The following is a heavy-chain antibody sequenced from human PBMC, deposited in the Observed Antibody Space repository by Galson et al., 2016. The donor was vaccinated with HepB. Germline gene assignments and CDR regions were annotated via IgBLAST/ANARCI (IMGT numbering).Heavy chain of an antibody. CDR2: VSNDGNFQ. J-gene: IGHJ4*02. CDR3: ARGNGGKGSLDN. CDR1: GFSFSYYP. V-gene: IGHV3-30-3*01. D-gene: IGHD4-23*01. Sequence: SLRLSCAASGFSFSYYPMHWVRQAPDKGLEWVAIVSNDGNFQFYADSVKGRFTISRANFNNTLFLQMNSLRDEDTAIYSCARGNGGKGSLDNWGQGTRVTVSS.